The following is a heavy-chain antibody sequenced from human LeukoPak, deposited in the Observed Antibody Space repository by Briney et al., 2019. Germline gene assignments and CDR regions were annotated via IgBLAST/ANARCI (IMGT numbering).Heavy chain of an antibody. V-gene: IGHV3-9*01. CDR2: ISWNSGSI. D-gene: IGHD6-13*01. J-gene: IGHJ4*02. Sequence: PGGSLRLSCAASGFTFDDYAMHWVRQAPGKGLEWFSSISWNSGSIGYADSVKGRFTISRDNAKNSLYLQMNSLRAEDTALYYCAKAVYSSSPSPLGYWGQGTLVTVSS. CDR3: AKAVYSSSPSPLGY. CDR1: GFTFDDYA.